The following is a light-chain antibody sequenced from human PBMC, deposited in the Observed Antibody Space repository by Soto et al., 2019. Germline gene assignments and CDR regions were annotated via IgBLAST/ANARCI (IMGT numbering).Light chain of an antibody. CDR1: QSVRTN. CDR3: KQYNTPPRT. J-gene: IGKJ1*01. CDR2: GAS. V-gene: IGKV3-20*01. Sequence: TQLIDTVSKTPGETESVAFGGSQSVRTNLAWYQQRPGQAPRLLIYGASNRATGIPDRFSGSGSGTDFTLTISRLEPEDFAVYYWKQYNTPPRTCGQGTKVDIK.